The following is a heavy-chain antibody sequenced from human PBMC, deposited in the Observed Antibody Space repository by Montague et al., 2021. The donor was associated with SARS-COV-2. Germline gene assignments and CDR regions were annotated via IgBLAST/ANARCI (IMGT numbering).Heavy chain of an antibody. Sequence: CAIPGDSVSSNSATWNWVRQSPSRGLEWLGRTYYRSKWYNDYAVSVRGRVTINPDTSKNQFSLQLNSVTPEDTAIYYCTSGREGNYNVMDVWGQGTMVTVSS. CDR2: TYYRSKWYN. D-gene: IGHD3-10*01. CDR1: GDSVSSNSAT. CDR3: TSGREGNYNVMDV. J-gene: IGHJ6*02. V-gene: IGHV6-1*01.